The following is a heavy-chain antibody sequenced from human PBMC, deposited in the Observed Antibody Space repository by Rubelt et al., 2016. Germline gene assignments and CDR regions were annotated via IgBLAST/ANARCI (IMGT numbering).Heavy chain of an antibody. CDR3: ARSGKQWDALDY. V-gene: IGHV4-59*08. CDR1: GGSINSYY. D-gene: IGHD6-19*01. J-gene: IGHJ4*02. Sequence: QVQLQESGPGLVKPSETLSLTCTVSGGSINSYYWSWIRQPPGKGLEWIGPIYYSGSTNYNPSLKSRVTISGDTSKNQFSLKLNSVTAADTAVYYCARSGKQWDALDYWGQGTLVTVSS. CDR2: IYYSGST.